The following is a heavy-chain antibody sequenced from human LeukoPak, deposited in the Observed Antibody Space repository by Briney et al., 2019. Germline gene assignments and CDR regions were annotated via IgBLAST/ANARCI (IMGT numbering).Heavy chain of an antibody. CDR3: SRGDSSSGYYFDY. J-gene: IGHJ4*02. V-gene: IGHV7-4-1*02. Sequence: ASVNVSCTASGYTFTIYAMNWVRQAPGQGLEWMGWINTNTGNPTYAQGFTGRFVFSLDTSVSTAYLQISSLKAEDTAVYYCSRGDSSSGYYFDYWGQGTLVTVSS. D-gene: IGHD6-6*01. CDR1: GYTFTIYA. CDR2: INTNTGNP.